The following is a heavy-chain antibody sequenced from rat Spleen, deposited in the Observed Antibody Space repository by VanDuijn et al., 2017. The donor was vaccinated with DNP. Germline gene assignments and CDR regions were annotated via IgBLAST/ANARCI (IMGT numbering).Heavy chain of an antibody. D-gene: IGHD1-9*01. V-gene: IGHV2-63*01. CDR3: ARHTTGVTAWDY. CDR1: GFSLSNFH. J-gene: IGHJ2*01. Sequence: QVQLKESGPGLAQPSQTLSLTCTVSGFSLSNFHVDWVRQPPGKGPEWLGRMWYDGDTTYNSPLKSRLSISRDTSKNQVFLKMNRLQTDDTGTYYCARHTTGVTAWDYWGQGVMVTVSS. CDR2: MWYDGDT.